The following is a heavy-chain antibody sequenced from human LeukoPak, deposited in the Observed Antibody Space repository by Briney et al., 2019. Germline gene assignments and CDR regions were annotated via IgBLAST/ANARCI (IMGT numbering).Heavy chain of an antibody. CDR2: IYYSGST. D-gene: IGHD5-12*01. J-gene: IGHJ4*02. Sequence: PSETLSLTCTVSGGSINSSSYYWGWIRQPPGKGLEWIGSIYYSGSTYYNPSLKSRVTISVDTSKNQFSLKLSSVTAADTAVYYCARHIVATWGVPWITGEWDYWGQGTLVTVSS. CDR3: ARHIVATWGVPWITGEWDY. CDR1: GGSINSSSYY. V-gene: IGHV4-39*07.